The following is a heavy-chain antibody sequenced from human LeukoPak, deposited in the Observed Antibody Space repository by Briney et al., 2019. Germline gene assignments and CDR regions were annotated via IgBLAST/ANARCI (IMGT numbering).Heavy chain of an antibody. CDR2: IYSGGSP. Sequence: GGSLRLSCAASGFTFSTNYMSWVRQAPGKGLEWVSVIYSGGSPYYADSMKGRFTISRDSSKNTLYLQMNSLRAEDTAVYYCARDLNYYDSSGYGHWGQGTLVTVSS. V-gene: IGHV3-53*01. D-gene: IGHD3-22*01. J-gene: IGHJ4*02. CDR1: GFTFSTNY. CDR3: ARDLNYYDSSGYGH.